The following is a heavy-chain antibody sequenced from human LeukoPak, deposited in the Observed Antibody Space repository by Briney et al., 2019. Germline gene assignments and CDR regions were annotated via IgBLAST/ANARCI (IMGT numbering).Heavy chain of an antibody. J-gene: IGHJ4*02. CDR2: ISSSSSYI. CDR3: ARETNVLLWFGETDYFDY. Sequence: GGPLGLSCAASGFPFISYSMNWVRQAQGKGLEWVSSISSSSSYIYYADSVKGRFTISRDNAKNSLYLQMNSLRAEDTAVYYCARETNVLLWFGETDYFDYWGQGTLVTVSS. V-gene: IGHV3-21*01. CDR1: GFPFISYS. D-gene: IGHD3-10*01.